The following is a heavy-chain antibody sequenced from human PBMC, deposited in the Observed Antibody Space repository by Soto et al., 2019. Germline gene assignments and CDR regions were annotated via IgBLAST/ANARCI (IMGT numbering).Heavy chain of an antibody. CDR2: ISSSSSYI. J-gene: IGHJ3*02. CDR1: GFTFSSYS. Sequence: EVQLVESGGGLVKPGGSLRLSCAASGFTFSSYSMNWVRQAPGKGLEWVSSISSSSSYIYYADSVKGRFTISRDNAKNSLYLQMNSLRAEDTAVYYCARDLGGSVVFGPDAFDIWGQGTMVTVSS. V-gene: IGHV3-21*01. CDR3: ARDLGGSVVFGPDAFDI. D-gene: IGHD3-10*01.